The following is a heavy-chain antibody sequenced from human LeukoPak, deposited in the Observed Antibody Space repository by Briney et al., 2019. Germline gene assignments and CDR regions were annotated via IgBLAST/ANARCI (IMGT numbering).Heavy chain of an antibody. Sequence: PSVTVSCKASGGTFSSYAISRVRQAPGQGLEWMGGIIPIFGTANYAQKFQGRVTITADESTSTAYMELSSLRSEDTAVYYCARDPGKNWDDYYGSGTDPLYYYYGMDVWGQGTTVTVSS. J-gene: IGHJ6*02. CDR3: ARDPGKNWDDYYGSGTDPLYYYYGMDV. D-gene: IGHD3-10*01. CDR1: GGTFSSYA. V-gene: IGHV1-69*13. CDR2: IIPIFGTA.